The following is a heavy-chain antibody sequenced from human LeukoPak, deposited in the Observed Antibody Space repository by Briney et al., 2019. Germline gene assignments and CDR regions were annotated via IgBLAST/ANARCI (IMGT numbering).Heavy chain of an antibody. CDR3: ATHRRSHGSEC. CDR1: GLSFEHYF. D-gene: IGHD3-10*01. V-gene: IGHV4-59*12. J-gene: IGHJ4*02. Sequence: SETLSLTCTVSGLSFEHYFWSWIRQPPGKGLEWIGYVYYTGTTDYSPSLKSRLNISADTPKKQSSLKLTSVTAAGTAVYYCATHRRSHGSECWGQGTLVSVSS. CDR2: VYYTGTT.